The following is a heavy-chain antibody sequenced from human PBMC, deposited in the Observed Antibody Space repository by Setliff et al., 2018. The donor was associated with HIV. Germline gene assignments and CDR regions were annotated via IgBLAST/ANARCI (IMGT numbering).Heavy chain of an antibody. CDR2: IYAGDSDT. CDR3: ARQRDPDGFDI. J-gene: IGHJ3*02. Sequence: PGESLKISCKGSENTFTRYWIGWVRQMPGKGLERMGIIYAGDSDTRYSPSFQGQVTISADKSISTAYLQWSSLKASDTAMYYCARQRDPDGFDIWGQGTMVTVSS. V-gene: IGHV5-51*01. CDR1: ENTFTRYW.